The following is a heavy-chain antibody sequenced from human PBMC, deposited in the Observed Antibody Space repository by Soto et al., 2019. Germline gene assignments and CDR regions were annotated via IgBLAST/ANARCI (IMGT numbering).Heavy chain of an antibody. CDR3: ARDYGGPFDY. J-gene: IGHJ4*02. CDR2: IYYSGST. D-gene: IGHD4-17*01. CDR1: GGSISGYY. Sequence: QLQLQESGPGLVKPSETLSLTCTVSGGSISGYYWRWIRQPPGKGLEWIGYIYYSGSTNYNPSLKSRVTISVDTSKIHFSLKLSSVTAADTAVYYCARDYGGPFDYWGQGTLVTVSS. V-gene: IGHV4-59*01.